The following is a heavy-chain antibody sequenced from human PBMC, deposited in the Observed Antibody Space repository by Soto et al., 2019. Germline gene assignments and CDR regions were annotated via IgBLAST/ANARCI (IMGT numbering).Heavy chain of an antibody. V-gene: IGHV4-4*02. D-gene: IGHD6-19*01. CDR3: ARDAEWLDNWFDP. CDR2: IYHSGST. CDR1: GGCISSSNW. Sequence: EPLSLTGAVSGGCISSSNWWSWVRQPPGKGLEWIGEIYHSGSTNYNPSLKSRVTISVDKSKNQFSLKLSSVTAADTAVYYCARDAEWLDNWFDPWGQGTLVTVSS. J-gene: IGHJ5*02.